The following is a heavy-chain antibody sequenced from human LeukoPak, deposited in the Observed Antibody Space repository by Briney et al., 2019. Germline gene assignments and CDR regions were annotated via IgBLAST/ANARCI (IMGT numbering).Heavy chain of an antibody. CDR1: GCTFTSYG. J-gene: IGHJ4*02. CDR2: ISAYNGHT. D-gene: IGHD3-22*01. CDR3: ARVYYDSSGYPHFDY. Sequence: ASVKVSCKASGCTFTSYGISWVRQAPGQGLEWMGWISAYNGHTNYAQKLQGRVTMTTDTSTSTAYMELRSLRSDDTAVYYCARVYYDSSGYPHFDYWGQGTLVTVSS. V-gene: IGHV1-18*01.